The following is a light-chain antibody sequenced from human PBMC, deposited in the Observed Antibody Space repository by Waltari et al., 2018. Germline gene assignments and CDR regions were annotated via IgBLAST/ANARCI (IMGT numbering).Light chain of an antibody. CDR1: SSDVGVFNY. CDR3: SSYTTSNTWV. CDR2: GVS. J-gene: IGLJ2*01. V-gene: IGLV2-14*03. Sequence: QSAPTQPPSVSGSPGQSVAISCTGTSSDVGVFNYVSWYQQHPGKAPKLMIYGVSNRPSGVSDRFSGSKSGNTASLTISGLQAEDEADYYCSSYTTSNTWVFGGGTRLTVL.